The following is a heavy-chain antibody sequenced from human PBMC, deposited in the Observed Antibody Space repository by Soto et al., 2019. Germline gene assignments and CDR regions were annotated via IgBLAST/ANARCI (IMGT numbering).Heavy chain of an antibody. CDR3: AQRPLTAAGFYY. CDR2: ITGSGGGT. CDR1: GFTFSNYA. V-gene: IGHV3-23*01. Sequence: EVQLLESGGGLVQPGGSLRLSCAASGFTFSNYAMTWVRKAPGKGLEWVSVITGSGGGTYFVDSVKGRFTISRDNSNNTVYLQMNSLRAEDTAVYYCAQRPLTAAGFYYWGPGTLVTVSS. J-gene: IGHJ4*02. D-gene: IGHD6-13*01.